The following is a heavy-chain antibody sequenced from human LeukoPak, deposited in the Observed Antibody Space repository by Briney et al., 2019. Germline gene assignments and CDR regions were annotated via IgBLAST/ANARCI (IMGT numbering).Heavy chain of an antibody. D-gene: IGHD1-26*01. CDR3: AKDRTVGASYWYFDL. CDR2: TSGIGAGT. Sequence: PGGSLRLSCSVSGFTFSSYAMSWVRQAPGKGLEWVSTTSGIGAGTYYADSVKGRFTISRDSSKNTLFLHMNTLRAEDTAIYYCAKDRTVGASYWYFDLWGRGTLVTVSS. J-gene: IGHJ2*01. V-gene: IGHV3-23*01. CDR1: GFTFSSYA.